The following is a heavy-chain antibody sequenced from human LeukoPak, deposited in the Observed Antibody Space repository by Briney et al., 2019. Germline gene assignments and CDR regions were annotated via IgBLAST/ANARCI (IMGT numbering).Heavy chain of an antibody. Sequence: ASVKVSCKASGYTFTSYGISWVRQAPGQGLEWMGWISAYNGNTNYAQKLQGRVTMTTDTSTSTAYMELRSLRSEDTAVYYCARQRAGETTYYFDYWGQGTLVTVSS. CDR1: GYTFTSYG. CDR3: ARQRAGETTYYFDY. J-gene: IGHJ4*02. V-gene: IGHV1-18*01. CDR2: ISAYNGNT. D-gene: IGHD1-14*01.